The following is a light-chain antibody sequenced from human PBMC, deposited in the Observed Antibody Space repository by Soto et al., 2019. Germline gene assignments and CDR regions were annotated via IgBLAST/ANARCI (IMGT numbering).Light chain of an antibody. J-gene: IGLJ2*01. CDR2: DVS. CDR1: SSDVGGYNY. CDR3: SSYTSSSTLYVV. V-gene: IGLV2-14*01. Sequence: QSALTQPASVSGSPGQSITISCTGTSSDVGGYNYVSWYQQHPGKAPKLMIYDVSNRPSGVSNRFSGSKSGNTASLTISGLQDEDEADYYCSSYTSSSTLYVVFGGGTQLTVL.